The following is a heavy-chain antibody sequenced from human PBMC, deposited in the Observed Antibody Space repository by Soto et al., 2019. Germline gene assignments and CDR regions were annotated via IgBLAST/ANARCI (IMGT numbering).Heavy chain of an antibody. D-gene: IGHD2-15*01. J-gene: IGHJ3*01. Sequence: SETLSLTCTVSGGSISSYYWNWIRQSPGKGLEWIGYMYYSGSTKYNPSLKSRVTISLDTSKNQFSLNLRSVTAADTDMYYCARGTVLGVAAKKYTDAFVFGGKGKMVTVS. CDR1: GGSISSYY. V-gene: IGHV4-59*01. CDR2: MYYSGST. CDR3: ARGTVLGVAAKKYTDAFVF.